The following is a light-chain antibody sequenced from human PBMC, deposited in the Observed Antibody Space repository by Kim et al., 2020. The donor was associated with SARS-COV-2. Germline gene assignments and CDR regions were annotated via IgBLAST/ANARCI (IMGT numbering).Light chain of an antibody. J-gene: IGKJ5*01. CDR3: QQTGT. CDR2: DAS. Sequence: IVLTQSPATLSLSPGERATLSCRASQSVSIYLAWYQQKPGQAPRLLIYDASNRATGIPARFSGSGSGTDFTLTISSLEVEDFAVYYCQQTGTFGQGTRLEIK. CDR1: QSVSIY. V-gene: IGKV3-11*01.